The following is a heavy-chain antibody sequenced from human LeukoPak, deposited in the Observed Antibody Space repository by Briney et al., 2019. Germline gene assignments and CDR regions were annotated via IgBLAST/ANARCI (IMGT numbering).Heavy chain of an antibody. CDR3: ARVYQGVAIFDGIDY. CDR1: GFTVSSYY. V-gene: IGHV3-21*01. D-gene: IGHD3-3*01. Sequence: AGGSLRLSCAASGFTVSSYYMNWVRQAPGKGLEWVSSISRSSSYINYADSLKGRFTISRDNAKNSVYLQMNSLRAEDTAVYYCARVYQGVAIFDGIDYWGQGTLVTVSS. CDR2: ISRSSSYI. J-gene: IGHJ4*02.